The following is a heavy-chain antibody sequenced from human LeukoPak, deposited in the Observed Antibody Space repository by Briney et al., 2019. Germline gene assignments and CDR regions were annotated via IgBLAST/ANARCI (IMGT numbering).Heavy chain of an antibody. J-gene: IGHJ5*02. D-gene: IGHD3-22*01. CDR2: INHSGST. V-gene: IGHV4-34*01. CDR3: ARNYYDSSGYRPNWFDP. CDR1: GGSFSGYY. Sequence: SETLSLTCAVYGGSFSGYYWSWIRQPPGKGLEWIGEINHSGSTNYNPSLKSRVTISVDTSKNQFSLKLSPVTAADTAVYYCARNYYDSSGYRPNWFDPWGQGTLVTVSS.